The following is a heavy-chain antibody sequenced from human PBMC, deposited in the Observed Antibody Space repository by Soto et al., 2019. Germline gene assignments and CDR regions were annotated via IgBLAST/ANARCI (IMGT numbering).Heavy chain of an antibody. CDR1: GGSVSSGSYY. CDR2: IYYSGST. CDR3: ARFITMVRGVITPYYYGMDV. Sequence: SETLSLTCTVSGGSVSSGSYYWSWIRQPPGKGLEWIGYIYYSGSTNYNPSLKSRVTISVDTSKNQFSLKLSSVTAADTAVYYCARFITMVRGVITPYYYGMDVWGQGTTVTVSS. J-gene: IGHJ6*02. V-gene: IGHV4-61*01. D-gene: IGHD3-10*01.